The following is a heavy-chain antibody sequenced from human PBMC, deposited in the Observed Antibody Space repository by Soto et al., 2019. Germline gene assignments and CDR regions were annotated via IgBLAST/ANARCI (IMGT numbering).Heavy chain of an antibody. CDR3: VRDGVYSGYDPDY. Sequence: CAASGFTFSSYGMHWGRQAPGKGLEWVAVIWYDGSNKYYADSVKGRFTISRDNSKNTLYLQMNSLRDEDTAVYYCVRDGVYSGYDPDYWGQGTLVTVSS. CDR1: GFTFSSYG. V-gene: IGHV3-33*01. D-gene: IGHD5-12*01. J-gene: IGHJ4*02. CDR2: IWYDGSNK.